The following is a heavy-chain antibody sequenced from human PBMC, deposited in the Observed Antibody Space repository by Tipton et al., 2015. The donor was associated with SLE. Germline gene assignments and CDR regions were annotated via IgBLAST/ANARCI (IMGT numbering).Heavy chain of an antibody. CDR2: IYYSGST. CDR1: GGSISSSSYY. CDR3: ARASTPNSYDCSGFYLSFYFDY. Sequence: LTCTVSGGSISSSSYYWGWIRQPPGKGLEWIGSIYYSGSTYYNPSLKSRVTISVDTSKNQFSLKLSSVTAADTAVYYCARASTPNSYDCSGFYLSFYFDYWGQGTQVTVSS. V-gene: IGHV4-39*07. J-gene: IGHJ4*02. D-gene: IGHD3-22*01.